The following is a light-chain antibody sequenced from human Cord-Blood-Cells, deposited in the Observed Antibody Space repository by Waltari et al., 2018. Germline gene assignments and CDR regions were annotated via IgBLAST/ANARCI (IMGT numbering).Light chain of an antibody. CDR3: QQYGSSPYT. Sequence: EIVLTQSPGTLSLSPGERATLSYRASQSVSSSYLAWYQQKPGQAPRLLIYGASSGATGIPDRFSGSVSGTDFTLTISRLEPEDFAVYYCQQYGSSPYTFGQGTKLEIK. CDR2: GAS. V-gene: IGKV3-20*01. CDR1: QSVSSSY. J-gene: IGKJ2*01.